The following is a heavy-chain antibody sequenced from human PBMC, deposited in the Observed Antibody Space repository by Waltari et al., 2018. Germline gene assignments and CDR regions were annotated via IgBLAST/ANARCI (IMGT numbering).Heavy chain of an antibody. V-gene: IGHV7-4-1*02. CDR1: GYTFTDYG. J-gene: IGHJ5*02. CDR3: ARGDWFYP. CDR2: INTNTANP. Sequence: QVQLVQSGSELMKPGASVQVSCTASGYTFTDYGLNWVRQAPGQGLEWLGWINTNTANPTYAQGCTGRFVFSLDTSVTTAYLQISSLKAEDTGVYFCARGDWFYPWGQGTMVIVSS.